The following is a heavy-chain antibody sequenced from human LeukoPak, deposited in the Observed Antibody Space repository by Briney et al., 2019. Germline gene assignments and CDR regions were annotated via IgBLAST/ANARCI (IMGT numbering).Heavy chain of an antibody. J-gene: IGHJ4*02. V-gene: IGHV4-59*08. CDR1: GGSISSYY. CDR2: IYYSGST. CDR3: AAGSGGRIDY. D-gene: IGHD3-10*01. Sequence: SETLSLTCTVSGGSISSYYWSWIRQPPGKGLEWIGYIYYSGSTNYNPSLKSRVTISVDTTKNQFSLKLSSVTAADTAVYYCAAGSGGRIDYWGQGTLVTVSS.